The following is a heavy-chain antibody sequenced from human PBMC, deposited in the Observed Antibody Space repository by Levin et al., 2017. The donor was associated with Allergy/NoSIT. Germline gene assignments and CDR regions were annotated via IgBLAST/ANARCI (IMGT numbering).Heavy chain of an antibody. CDR2: INPNIDAT. CDR1: GYTFTGYY. Sequence: ASVKVSCKASGYTFTGYYIHWVRQAPGRGLEWMGWINPNIDATHYALKFQGRVTLTRDSSISTAYMELSRLRSDDTAVYFCARHYHSWVPAGYPLHYWGQGSLVTVSS. D-gene: IGHD2-2*01. CDR3: ARHYHSWVPAGYPLHY. V-gene: IGHV1-2*02. J-gene: IGHJ4*02.